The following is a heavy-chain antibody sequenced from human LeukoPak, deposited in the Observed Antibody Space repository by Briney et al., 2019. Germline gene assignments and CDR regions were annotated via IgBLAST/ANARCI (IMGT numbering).Heavy chain of an antibody. CDR3: AKDYYYGSGRGGMDV. D-gene: IGHD3-10*01. J-gene: IGHJ6*02. V-gene: IGHV3-23*01. Sequence: RGSLRLSCAASGFTFSSYAMSWVRQAPGKGLEWVSAISGSGGSTYYADSVKGRFTISRDNSKNTLYLQMNSLRAEDTAVYYYAKDYYYGSGRGGMDVWGQGTTVTVSS. CDR1: GFTFSSYA. CDR2: ISGSGGST.